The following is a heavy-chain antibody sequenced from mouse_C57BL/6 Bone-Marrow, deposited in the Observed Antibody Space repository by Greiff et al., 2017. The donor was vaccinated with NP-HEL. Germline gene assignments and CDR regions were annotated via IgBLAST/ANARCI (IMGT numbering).Heavy chain of an antibody. CDR2: ISYSGST. D-gene: IGHD2-14*01. Sequence: DVKLQESGPGLAKPSQTLSLTCSVTGYSITSDYWNWIRKFPGNKLEYMGYISYSGSTYKNPSLNSRISITPATSTTQYYLQLTSVTTEDTATYYCAYGYDEGDAMDYWGQGTSVTVSS. CDR1: GYSITSDY. CDR3: AYGYDEGDAMDY. J-gene: IGHJ4*01. V-gene: IGHV3-8*01.